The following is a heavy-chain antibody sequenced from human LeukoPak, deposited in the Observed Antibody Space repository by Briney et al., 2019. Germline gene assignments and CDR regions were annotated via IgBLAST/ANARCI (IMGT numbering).Heavy chain of an antibody. CDR3: ARQIDPWAPFDP. Sequence: PSETLSLTCTVSGDSISSYYWSWIRQPAGKGLEWIGHISTSGSTNYNPSLKSRVTMSIDTSKNQFSLKLSSVTAADTAVYYCARQIDPWAPFDPWGQGTLVTVSS. V-gene: IGHV4-4*07. CDR2: ISTSGST. CDR1: GDSISSYY. J-gene: IGHJ5*02. D-gene: IGHD3-9*01.